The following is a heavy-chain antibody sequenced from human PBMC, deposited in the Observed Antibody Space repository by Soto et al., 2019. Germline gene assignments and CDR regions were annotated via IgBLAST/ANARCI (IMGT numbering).Heavy chain of an antibody. V-gene: IGHV3-13*01. D-gene: IGHD4-17*01. CDR3: ARVGVTTNAFDI. CDR1: GFTFSSYD. J-gene: IGHJ3*02. Sequence: VQLVESGGGLVQPGGSLRVSCAASGFTFSSYDMHWVRQATGKGLEWVSAIGTAGDTYYPGSVKGRFTISRENAKNSFYLQMNSLRAGDTAVYYCARVGVTTNAFDIWGQGTMVTVSS. CDR2: IGTAGDT.